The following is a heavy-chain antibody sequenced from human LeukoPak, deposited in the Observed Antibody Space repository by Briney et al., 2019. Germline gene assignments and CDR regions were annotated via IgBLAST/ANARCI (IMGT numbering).Heavy chain of an antibody. CDR3: ATGGRDILTGYSNWFDP. CDR2: INPSGGST. Sequence: ASVKVSCKASGYTFNSYYMHWVRQAPGQGLEWMGIINPSGGSTSYAQKFQGRVTMTRDTSTSTVYMELSSLRSEDTAVYYCATGGRDILTGYSNWFDPWGQGTLVTVSS. CDR1: GYTFNSYY. D-gene: IGHD3-9*01. V-gene: IGHV1-46*02. J-gene: IGHJ5*02.